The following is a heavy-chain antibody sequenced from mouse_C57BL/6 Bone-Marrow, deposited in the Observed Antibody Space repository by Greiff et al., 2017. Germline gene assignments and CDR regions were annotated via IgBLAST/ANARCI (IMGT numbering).Heavy chain of an antibody. V-gene: IGHV1-7*01. CDR2: INPSSGYT. D-gene: IGHD2-4*01. CDR3: AGIDYEYDGAY. J-gene: IGHJ3*01. Sequence: QVQLQQSGAELAIPGASVKLSCKASGYTFTSYWMHWVKQRPGQGLEWIGYINPSSGYTKYNQKFKDKSTLTADKSSSPAYMQLSSLTYEDAAVYCWAGIDYEYDGAYWGQGTLVTVSA. CDR1: GYTFTSYW.